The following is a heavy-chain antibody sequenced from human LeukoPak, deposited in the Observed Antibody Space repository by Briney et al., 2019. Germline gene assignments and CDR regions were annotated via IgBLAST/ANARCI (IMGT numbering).Heavy chain of an antibody. CDR2: IIPIFGTA. J-gene: IGHJ4*02. V-gene: IGHV1-69*06. CDR3: ARAPAAGTDHFDY. CDR1: GDTFSSYA. Sequence: SVKVSCKASGDTFSSYAISWVRQAPGQGLEWLGGIIPIFGTANYAQKFQGRVTITADKSTSTAYMELSSLRSEDTAVYYCARAPAAGTDHFDYWGQGTLVTVSS. D-gene: IGHD6-13*01.